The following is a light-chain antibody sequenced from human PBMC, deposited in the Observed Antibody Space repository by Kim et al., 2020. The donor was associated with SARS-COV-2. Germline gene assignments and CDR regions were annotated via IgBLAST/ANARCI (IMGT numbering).Light chain of an antibody. V-gene: IGKV2-24*01. CDR2: QIS. CDR3: IQATVFPRT. J-gene: IGKJ2*01. Sequence: DIVMTQTPLSSPVTLGQPASISCRSSQSLVHHNGNTYLSWLHQRPGQPPRLLIYQISNRFSGVPDRFSGSGAGTDFTLTIIRVEPEDVDVYFCIQATVFPRTFGQGTKLEI. CDR1: QSLVHHNGNTY.